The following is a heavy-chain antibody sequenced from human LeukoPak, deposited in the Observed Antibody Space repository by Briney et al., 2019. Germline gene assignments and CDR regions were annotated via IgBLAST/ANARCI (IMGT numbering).Heavy chain of an antibody. J-gene: IGHJ3*02. CDR2: ISGNSDMT. D-gene: IGHD5-18*01. CDR3: AKRLWESKGLDPFDI. CDR1: GFTFSDHY. V-gene: IGHV3-23*01. Sequence: GGSLRLSCAASGFTFSDHYMDWVRQAPGKGLEWVSGISGNSDMTYYADSVKGRFSISRDNSKNTLYLQMNSLRADDTALYYCAKRLWESKGLDPFDIWGQGTMVTVSS.